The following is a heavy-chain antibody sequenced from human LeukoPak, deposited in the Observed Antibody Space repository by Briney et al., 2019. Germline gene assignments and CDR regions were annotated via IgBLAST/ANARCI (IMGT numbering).Heavy chain of an antibody. D-gene: IGHD4-11*01. J-gene: IGHJ4*02. CDR1: GFTFSSYV. CDR3: ARAVRTTVRGVGFDY. Sequence: GSLRLSCAASGFTFSSYVMHWVRQATGKGLEWVSAIGTAGDTYYPGSVKGRFTISRENAKNSLYLQMNSLRAGDTAVYYCARAVRTTVRGVGFDYWGQGTLVTVSS. V-gene: IGHV3-13*01. CDR2: IGTAGDT.